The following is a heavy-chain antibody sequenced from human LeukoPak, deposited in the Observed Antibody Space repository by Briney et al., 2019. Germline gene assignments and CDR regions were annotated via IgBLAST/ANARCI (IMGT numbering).Heavy chain of an antibody. CDR1: GGSITSSSYF. D-gene: IGHD6-19*01. V-gene: IGHV4-39*01. CDR2: IYYSGST. CDR3: ARSRFSSGWFFDC. J-gene: IGHJ4*02. Sequence: SDTLSLTCTVSGGSITSSSYFWGWIRQPPGKEMEWIGSIYYSGSTYYNPSLKSRLTISVGTSKNQFSLKLSSVTAADTAVYYCARSRFSSGWFFDCWGQGTLVTVSS.